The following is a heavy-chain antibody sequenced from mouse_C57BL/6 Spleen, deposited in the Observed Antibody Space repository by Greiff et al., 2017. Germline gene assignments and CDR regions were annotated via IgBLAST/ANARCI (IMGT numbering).Heavy chain of an antibody. Sequence: VKLMESGPGLVQPSQSLSITCTVSGFSLTSYGVHWVRQSPGKGLEWLGVIWSGGSTDYNAAFISRLSISKDNSKSQVFFKMNSLQADDTAIYYCARDATGKDYYAMDYWGQGTSVTVSS. J-gene: IGHJ4*01. V-gene: IGHV2-2*01. CDR1: GFSLTSYG. CDR2: IWSGGST. CDR3: ARDATGKDYYAMDY. D-gene: IGHD4-1*01.